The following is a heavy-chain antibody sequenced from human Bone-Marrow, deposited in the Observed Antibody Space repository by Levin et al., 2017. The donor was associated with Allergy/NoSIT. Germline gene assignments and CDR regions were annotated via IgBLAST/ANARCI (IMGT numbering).Heavy chain of an antibody. Sequence: GGSLRLSCAASGFTFSSYATSWVRQAPGKGPEWVSAISDSGSSTYYRNSVKGRFTISRDNSKSTLYLQMNSLRAEDTAVYYCSNRNYGDYILKGWGQGTLVTVSS. CDR3: SNRNYGDYILKG. CDR1: GFTFSSYA. CDR2: ISDSGSST. D-gene: IGHD4-17*01. J-gene: IGHJ4*02. V-gene: IGHV3-23*01.